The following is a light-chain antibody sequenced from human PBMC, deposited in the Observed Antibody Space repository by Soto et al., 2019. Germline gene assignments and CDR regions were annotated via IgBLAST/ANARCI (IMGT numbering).Light chain of an antibody. Sequence: QSVLIQPASVSGSPGQSITISCTGTSSDVGSYNYVSWYQQHPGKAPKLMIYEVSDRPSGISSRFSGSKSGNTASLTISGLQTEDEADYYCSSYTSSSSLFGTGTKVTV. V-gene: IGLV2-14*01. CDR1: SSDVGSYNY. J-gene: IGLJ1*01. CDR3: SSYTSSSSL. CDR2: EVS.